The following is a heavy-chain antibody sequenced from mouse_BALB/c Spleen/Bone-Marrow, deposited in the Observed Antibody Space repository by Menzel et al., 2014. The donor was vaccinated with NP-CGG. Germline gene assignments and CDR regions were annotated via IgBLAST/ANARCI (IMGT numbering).Heavy chain of an antibody. CDR3: ARSGYYGSSYFDY. J-gene: IGHJ2*01. V-gene: IGHV1-20*02. CDR1: GYSFTGYF. CDR2: INPYNGDT. D-gene: IGHD1-1*01. Sequence: EVKLVESGPELVKPGASVKISCKASGYSFTGYFMNWVMPSHGKSLEWIGRINPYNGDTFYNQKFKGKATLTVDKSSSTAHMELRSLASEDSAVYYCARSGYYGSSYFDYWGQGTTLTVSS.